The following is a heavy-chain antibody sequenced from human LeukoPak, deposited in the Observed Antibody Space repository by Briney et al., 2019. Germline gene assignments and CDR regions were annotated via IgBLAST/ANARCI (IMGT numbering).Heavy chain of an antibody. Sequence: GGSLRLSCAASGFTFDDYAMHWVRQAPGKGLEWVSGISWNSGSIGYADSVKGRFTISRDNSKNTLYLQMGSLRAEDMAVYYCARDNGLQDGYSHLDYWGQGTLVTVSS. CDR2: ISWNSGSI. V-gene: IGHV3-9*03. J-gene: IGHJ4*02. CDR3: ARDNGLQDGYSHLDY. CDR1: GFTFDDYA. D-gene: IGHD5-24*01.